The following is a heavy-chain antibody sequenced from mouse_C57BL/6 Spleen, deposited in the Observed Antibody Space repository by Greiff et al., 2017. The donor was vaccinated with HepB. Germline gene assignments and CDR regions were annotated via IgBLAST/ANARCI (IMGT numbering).Heavy chain of an antibody. CDR3: ARNYDGSSFYFDY. J-gene: IGHJ2*01. V-gene: IGHV1-59*01. CDR2: IDPSDSYT. CDR1: GYTFTSYW. Sequence: QVQLQQPGAELVRPGTSVKLSCKASGYTFTSYWMHWVKQRPGQGLEWIGVIDPSDSYTNYNQKFKGKATFTVDTSSSTAYMQLSSLTSEDSAVYYCARNYDGSSFYFDYWGQGTTLTVSS. D-gene: IGHD1-1*01.